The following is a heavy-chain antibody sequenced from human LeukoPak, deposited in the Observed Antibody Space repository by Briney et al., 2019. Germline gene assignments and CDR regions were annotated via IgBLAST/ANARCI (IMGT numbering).Heavy chain of an antibody. CDR3: AGRSGRRGGVDY. V-gene: IGHV4-59*01. Sequence: PSETLSLTCSLSGGSINNYYWSWLRQPPGKGLEWIGYIYYSGSTNFNPSLKSRVSISVDTSKNQFSLNLRFVTAADTAVYYCAGRSGRRGGVDYWGQGTLVTVSS. D-gene: IGHD5-12*01. J-gene: IGHJ4*02. CDR1: GGSINNYY. CDR2: IYYSGST.